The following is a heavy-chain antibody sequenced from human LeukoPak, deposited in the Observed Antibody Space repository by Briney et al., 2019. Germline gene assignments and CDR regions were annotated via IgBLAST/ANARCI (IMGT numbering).Heavy chain of an antibody. J-gene: IGHJ4*02. CDR3: VRDDSSHFDY. V-gene: IGHV3-74*01. CDR1: GFTLRSYW. Sequence: GGSLRLSCAASGFTLRSYWMHWVRQAPGKGLVWVSRINRDGSSTNHADSVKGRFTISRDNAKNTLYLQMNSLRAEDTAVYYCVRDDSSHFDYWGQGALVTVSS. D-gene: IGHD6-13*01. CDR2: INRDGSST.